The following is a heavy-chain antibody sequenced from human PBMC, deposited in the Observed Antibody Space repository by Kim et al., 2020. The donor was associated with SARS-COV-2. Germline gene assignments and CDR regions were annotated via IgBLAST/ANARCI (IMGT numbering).Heavy chain of an antibody. CDR3: AKFSSSWLSPIDYYYYGMDA. Sequence: GGSLRLSCAASGFTFSSYAMSWVRQAPGKGLEWVSAISGSGGSTYYADSVKGRFTISRDNSKNTLYLQMNSLRAEDTAVYYCAKFSSSWLSPIDYYYYGMDAWGQGTTVTVSS. V-gene: IGHV3-23*01. CDR1: GFTFSSYA. CDR2: ISGSGGST. J-gene: IGHJ6*02. D-gene: IGHD6-13*01.